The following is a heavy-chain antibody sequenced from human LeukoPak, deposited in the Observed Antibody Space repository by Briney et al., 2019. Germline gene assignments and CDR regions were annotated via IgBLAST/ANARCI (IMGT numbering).Heavy chain of an antibody. CDR2: IIPIFGTA. Sequence: SVKVSCKASGYTFTSYAISWVRQAPGQGLEWMGRIIPIFGTANYAQKFQGRVTITTDESTSTAYMELSSLRSEDTAVYYCARDIQDPRDYYDSSGYTLDYWGQGTLVTVSS. D-gene: IGHD3-22*01. V-gene: IGHV1-69*05. J-gene: IGHJ4*02. CDR1: GYTFTSYA. CDR3: ARDIQDPRDYYDSSGYTLDY.